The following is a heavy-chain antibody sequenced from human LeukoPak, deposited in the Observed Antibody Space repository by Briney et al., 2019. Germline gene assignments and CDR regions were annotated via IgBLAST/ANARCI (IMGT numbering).Heavy chain of an antibody. V-gene: IGHV3-48*01. J-gene: IGHJ5*02. CDR3: ARDPAAAGTWWFDP. D-gene: IGHD6-13*01. CDR2: ISSSGSTI. Sequence: GGSLRLSCAASGLTFSRHSMNWVRQAPGRGLEWVSYISSSGSTIYYADSVKGRFTISRDNAKSSLYLQMNSLRAEDTAVYYCARDPAAAGTWWFDPWGQGTLVSVSS. CDR1: GLTFSRHS.